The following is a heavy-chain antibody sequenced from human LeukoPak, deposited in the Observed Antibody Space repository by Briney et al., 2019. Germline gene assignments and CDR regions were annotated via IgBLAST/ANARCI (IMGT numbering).Heavy chain of an antibody. CDR2: IWHDGSHR. CDR3: ARDDILTGYTIDY. V-gene: IGHV3-33*01. Sequence: PGGSLRLSCAVSGFTFRDYGMHWVRRAPGKGLEWVALIWHDGSHRYYADSVKGRITISRDDSKNTLYLQMNSLRAEDTAMYYCARDDILTGYTIDYWGQGTLVTVSS. D-gene: IGHD3-9*01. J-gene: IGHJ4*02. CDR1: GFTFRDYG.